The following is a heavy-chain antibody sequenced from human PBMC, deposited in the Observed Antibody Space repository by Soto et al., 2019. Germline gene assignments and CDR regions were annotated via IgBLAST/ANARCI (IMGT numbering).Heavy chain of an antibody. CDR3: ARDYGAMVRTRASKKYYYYMDF. CDR1: GYTFTVDY. D-gene: IGHD5-18*01. Sequence: ASVKVSCKASGYTFTVDYMHWVRQDTGQGLEWMGWINPNSGGTNYAQKFQGWVTMTRDTSISTAYMELSRLRSDDTAVYYCARDYGAMVRTRASKKYYYYMDFWGKGTTVTVSS. V-gene: IGHV1-2*04. J-gene: IGHJ6*03. CDR2: INPNSGGT.